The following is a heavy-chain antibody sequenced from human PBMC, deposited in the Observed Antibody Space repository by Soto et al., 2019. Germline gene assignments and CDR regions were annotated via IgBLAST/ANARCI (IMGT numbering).Heavy chain of an antibody. CDR3: VRGCGRSSCPYYFDY. Sequence: EVQLVESGGGLVQPGGSLRLSCAASAFTFSTYWMSWLRQAPGKGLEWVATIKQDGSEKYHVDSVKGRFTISRDNAKESLYLEMNSLRADDTAVYFCVRGCGRSSCPYYFDYWGQGSLVTVSS. V-gene: IGHV3-7*01. D-gene: IGHD2-2*01. CDR2: IKQDGSEK. CDR1: AFTFSTYW. J-gene: IGHJ4*02.